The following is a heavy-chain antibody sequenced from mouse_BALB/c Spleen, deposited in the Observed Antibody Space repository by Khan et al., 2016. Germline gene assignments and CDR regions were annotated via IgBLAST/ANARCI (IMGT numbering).Heavy chain of an antibody. Sequence: VQLQQSGAELVKPGASVKLSCTASGFNIKDTYMHWVKQRPEQGLEWIGRIDPANGNTKYDPKFQGKATITADTSSNTAYLQLSSLTSEDAAVYYCARGSPYYAMDYWGQGSSVTVSS. V-gene: IGHV14-3*02. J-gene: IGHJ4*01. CDR2: IDPANGNT. D-gene: IGHD3-1*01. CDR1: GFNIKDTY. CDR3: ARGSPYYAMDY.